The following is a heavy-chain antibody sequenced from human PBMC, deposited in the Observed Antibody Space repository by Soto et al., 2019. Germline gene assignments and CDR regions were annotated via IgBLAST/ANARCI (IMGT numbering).Heavy chain of an antibody. CDR1: GFIFGDFY. CDR3: PRARDTYGHGFFAS. J-gene: IGHJ4*02. V-gene: IGHV3-11*05. CDR2: ISTTSGYT. Sequence: QVQLVESGGGLVKPGGSLRLSCEASGFIFGDFYMTWIRQAPGKGLEWITHISTTSGYTNYADSVRGRSTVSRGNDNNALVSEMNSLRVEDTAVYFSPRARDTYGHGFFASWGQGVLVTVSS. D-gene: IGHD5-18*01.